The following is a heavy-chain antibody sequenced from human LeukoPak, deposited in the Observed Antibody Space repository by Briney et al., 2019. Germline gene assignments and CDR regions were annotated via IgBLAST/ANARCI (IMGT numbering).Heavy chain of an antibody. J-gene: IGHJ4*02. CDR1: GGSISSSSYY. CDR3: AIPGGIAVADSFDY. D-gene: IGHD6-19*01. V-gene: IGHV4-61*01. Sequence: SETLSLTCTVSGGSISSSSYYWSWIRQPPGKGLEWIGYIYYSGSTNYNPSLKSRVTISVDTSKNQFSLKLSSVTAADTAVYYCAIPGGIAVADSFDYWGQGTLVTVSS. CDR2: IYYSGST.